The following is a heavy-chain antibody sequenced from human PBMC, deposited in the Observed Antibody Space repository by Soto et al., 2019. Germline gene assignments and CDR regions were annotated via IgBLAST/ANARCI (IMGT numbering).Heavy chain of an antibody. Sequence: PSETLSLTCAVYGGSFSGYYWSWIRQPPGKGLEWIGEINHSGSTNYNPSLKSRVTISVDTSKNQFSLKLSSVTAADTAVYYCARGRTIFGVVTRYNWFDPWGQGTLVTVS. CDR1: GGSFSGYY. CDR2: INHSGST. CDR3: ARGRTIFGVVTRYNWFDP. J-gene: IGHJ5*02. D-gene: IGHD3-3*01. V-gene: IGHV4-34*01.